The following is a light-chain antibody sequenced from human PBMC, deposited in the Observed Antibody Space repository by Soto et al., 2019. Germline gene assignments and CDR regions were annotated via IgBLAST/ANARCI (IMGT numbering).Light chain of an antibody. CDR3: SSYATSGV. CDR2: EVN. V-gene: IGLV2-8*01. J-gene: IGLJ3*02. CDR1: SSDIGAYNY. Sequence: QSALTQPPSASGSPGQSVAISCTGTSSDIGAYNYVSWYQQYPAKAPKLIIYEVNKRPSGVPDRFSGSKSGNTASLTVSGLQAEDEADYYCSSYATSGVFGGGTKLTVL.